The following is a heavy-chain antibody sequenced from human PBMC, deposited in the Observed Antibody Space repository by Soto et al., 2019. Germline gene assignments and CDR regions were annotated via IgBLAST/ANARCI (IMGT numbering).Heavy chain of an antibody. CDR3: ARHASSIVGTSNFDY. CDR1: GGAISTYY. V-gene: IGHV4-59*08. J-gene: IGHJ4*02. D-gene: IGHD1-26*01. CDR2: IFYSGIT. Sequence: SETLSLTCTVSGGAISTYYWSWIRQPPYKGLEWIGSIFYSGITNYNSSLKSRVTISGDTSKNQFSLKLSSVTAADTAVYYCARHASSIVGTSNFDYWGQGTLVTVSS.